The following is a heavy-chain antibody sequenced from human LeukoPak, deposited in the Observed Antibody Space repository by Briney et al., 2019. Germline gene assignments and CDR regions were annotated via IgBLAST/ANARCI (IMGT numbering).Heavy chain of an antibody. Sequence: GGSLRLSCAASGFTFSDYYMSWIRQAPGKGLERVSYISSSSSYTNYADSVKGRFTISRDNAKNSLYLQMNSLRAEDTAVYYCARVDILTGYFDYWGQGTLVTVSS. D-gene: IGHD3-9*01. CDR1: GFTFSDYY. J-gene: IGHJ4*02. CDR2: ISSSSSYT. V-gene: IGHV3-11*06. CDR3: ARVDILTGYFDY.